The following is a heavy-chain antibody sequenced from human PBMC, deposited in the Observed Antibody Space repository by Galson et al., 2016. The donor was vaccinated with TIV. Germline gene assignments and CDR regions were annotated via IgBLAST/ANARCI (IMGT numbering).Heavy chain of an antibody. CDR3: AKRMNYGGAAFEN. CDR1: GFTFNNYA. Sequence: SLRLSCAASGFTFNNYAMHWVRQAPGKGLEWVSGISGSGGITYFADSVRGRFTISRDNSRDTLYLHLNSLSAEDTAVYYCAKRMNYGGAAFENWGQGTIVTVSS. D-gene: IGHD4-23*01. V-gene: IGHV3-23*01. J-gene: IGHJ3*02. CDR2: ISGSGGIT.